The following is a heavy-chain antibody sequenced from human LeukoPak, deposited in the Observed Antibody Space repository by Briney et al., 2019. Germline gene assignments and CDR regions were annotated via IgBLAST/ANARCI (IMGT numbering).Heavy chain of an antibody. CDR2: IYHSGST. D-gene: IGHD1-26*01. CDR1: GGSISSGGYS. V-gene: IGHV4-30-2*01. CDR3: ARGSGPDAFDV. Sequence: PSQTLSLTCAVSGGSISSGGYSWSWIRQPPGKGLGWIGYIYHSGSTYYNPSLKSRVTISVDRSKNQFSLKLSSVTAADTAVYYCARGSGPDAFDVWGQGTMVTVSS. J-gene: IGHJ3*01.